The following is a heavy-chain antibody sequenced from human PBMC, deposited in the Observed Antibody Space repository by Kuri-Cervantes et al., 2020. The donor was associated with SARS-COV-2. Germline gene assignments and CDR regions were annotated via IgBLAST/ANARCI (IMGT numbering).Heavy chain of an antibody. Sequence: GGSLRLSCEASGFTFSSSAIHWVRQASGKGLEWVGRIRSKANNFATAYAAPVKGRFTISRDASKNTTYLQMNSLKTEDTAVYYCTILLKWFDPWGQGTVVTVSS. CDR1: GFTFSSSA. D-gene: IGHD2-8*01. CDR3: TILLKWFDP. J-gene: IGHJ5*02. V-gene: IGHV3-73*01. CDR2: IRSKANNFAT.